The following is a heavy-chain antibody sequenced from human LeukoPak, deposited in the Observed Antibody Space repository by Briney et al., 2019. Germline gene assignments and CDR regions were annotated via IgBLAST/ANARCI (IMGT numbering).Heavy chain of an antibody. V-gene: IGHV4-39*02. CDR3: ARPALYNILAGPFDY. Sequence: SETLTLTCTVSGGSIRSYWGWIRQPPGKGLEWIGSIYYSGSTYYNPSLKSRVTISVDTSKNHFSLKLRSVTAADTAVYYCARPALYNILAGPFDYWGQGTLVTVSS. CDR1: GGSIRSY. CDR2: IYYSGST. D-gene: IGHD3-9*01. J-gene: IGHJ4*02.